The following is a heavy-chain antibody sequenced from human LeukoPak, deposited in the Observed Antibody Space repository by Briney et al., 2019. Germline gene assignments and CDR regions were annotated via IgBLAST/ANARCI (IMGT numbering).Heavy chain of an antibody. Sequence: GGSLRLSCAASGFTFSSYWMHWVRQAPGKGLVWVSRINSDGSSTSYADSVKGRFTISRDNSKNTLYLQMNSLRAEGTAVYYCAKDAYYGSVDYWGQGTLVTVSS. CDR1: GFTFSSYW. CDR3: AKDAYYGSVDY. J-gene: IGHJ4*02. CDR2: INSDGSST. D-gene: IGHD3-10*01. V-gene: IGHV3-74*01.